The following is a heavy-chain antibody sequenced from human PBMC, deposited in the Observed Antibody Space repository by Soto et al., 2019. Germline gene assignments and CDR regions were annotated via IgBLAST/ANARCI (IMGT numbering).Heavy chain of an antibody. J-gene: IGHJ3*02. V-gene: IGHV4-31*03. D-gene: IGHD3-22*01. CDR1: GGSISSGGYY. CDR2: IYYSGST. Sequence: QVQLQESGPGLVKPSQTLSLTCTVSGGSISSGGYYWSWIRQHPGKGLEWIGYIYYSGSTYYNPSLTSRVTISVDTSKNQFSLKLSSVTAADTAVYYCAAPSVDSSGYFRGIGAFDIWGQGTMVTVSS. CDR3: AAPSVDSSGYFRGIGAFDI.